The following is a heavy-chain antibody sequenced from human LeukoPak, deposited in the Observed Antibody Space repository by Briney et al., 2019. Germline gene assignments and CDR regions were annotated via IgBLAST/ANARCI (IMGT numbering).Heavy chain of an antibody. CDR3: AKVGGADYGDYNDAFDI. CDR1: GFTFSSYA. J-gene: IGHJ3*02. V-gene: IGHV3-23*01. Sequence: GGSLRLSCAASGFTFSSYAMSWVRQAPGKGLEWVSAISGSGGSTYYADSVKGRFTISRDNSKNTLYLQMNSLGAEDTAVYYCAKVGGADYGDYNDAFDIWGQGTMVTVSS. D-gene: IGHD4-17*01. CDR2: ISGSGGST.